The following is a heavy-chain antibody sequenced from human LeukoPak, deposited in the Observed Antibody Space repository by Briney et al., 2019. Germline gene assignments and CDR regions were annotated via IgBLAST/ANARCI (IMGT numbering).Heavy chain of an antibody. Sequence: GGSLRLSRAASGFTFSDYYMSWIRQAPGKGLEWVSYISSSGSTIYYADSVKGRFTISRDNAKNSLYLQMNSLRAEDTAVYYCAREHSTIFGDSLNFDYWGQGTLVTVSS. CDR1: GFTFSDYY. CDR3: AREHSTIFGDSLNFDY. CDR2: ISSSGSTI. D-gene: IGHD3-3*01. V-gene: IGHV3-11*01. J-gene: IGHJ4*02.